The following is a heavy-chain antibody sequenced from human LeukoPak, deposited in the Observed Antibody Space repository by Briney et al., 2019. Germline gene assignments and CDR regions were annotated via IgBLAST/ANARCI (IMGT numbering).Heavy chain of an antibody. CDR1: GYSINSGYY. CDR2: MYHSGST. Sequence: PSETLSLTCTVSGYSINSGYYWGWIRQPPGKGLAWIGSMYHSGSTNYNPSLKSRVTISVDTSKNQFSLKLSSVTAADTAVYYCARHVGYSYGPFDYWGQGTLVTVSS. CDR3: ARHVGYSYGPFDY. V-gene: IGHV4-38-2*02. D-gene: IGHD5-18*01. J-gene: IGHJ4*02.